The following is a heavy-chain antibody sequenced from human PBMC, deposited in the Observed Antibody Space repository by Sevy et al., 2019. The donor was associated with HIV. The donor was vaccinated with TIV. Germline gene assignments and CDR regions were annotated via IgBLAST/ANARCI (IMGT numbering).Heavy chain of an antibody. Sequence: GGSLRLSCAASGFTFSTYAMSWVRQAPGKGLEWVSAISGSAGSTYYADLVKGRFTISRDKSKNTLYRQMNSLRAEDTAVYYCAKGDRTFYGLDVWGQGTTVTVSS. J-gene: IGHJ6*02. V-gene: IGHV3-23*01. CDR1: GFTFSTYA. D-gene: IGHD2-15*01. CDR3: AKGDRTFYGLDV. CDR2: ISGSAGST.